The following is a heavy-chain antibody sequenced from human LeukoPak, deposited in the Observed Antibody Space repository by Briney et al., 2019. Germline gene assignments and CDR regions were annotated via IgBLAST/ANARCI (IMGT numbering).Heavy chain of an antibody. Sequence: SETLSLTCTVSGGSISGYYWTWIRQPPGKGLEWIGYIYSSGSTNYNPSLKSRVTISVYTSKNQFSLRLSSVTAADTAVYYCARGGLRGSFDPWGQGTLVTVSS. CDR3: ARGGLRGSFDP. J-gene: IGHJ5*02. V-gene: IGHV4-59*01. CDR1: GGSISGYY. CDR2: IYSSGST. D-gene: IGHD4-23*01.